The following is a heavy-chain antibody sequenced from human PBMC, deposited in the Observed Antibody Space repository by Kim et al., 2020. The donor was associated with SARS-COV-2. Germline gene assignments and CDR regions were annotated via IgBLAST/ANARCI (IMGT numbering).Heavy chain of an antibody. Sequence: SETLSLTCIVSGGSMRNYYWSWIRQFPGKGLEWIGYIYYSGSTDYNPSLKSRATLSVDTSKNQFSLKLSSVTPADTAVYFCARRYDNSGFYYRWGQGTLV. D-gene: IGHD3-22*01. CDR3: ARRYDNSGFYYR. CDR1: GGSMRNYY. J-gene: IGHJ4*02. CDR2: IYYSGST. V-gene: IGHV4-59*13.